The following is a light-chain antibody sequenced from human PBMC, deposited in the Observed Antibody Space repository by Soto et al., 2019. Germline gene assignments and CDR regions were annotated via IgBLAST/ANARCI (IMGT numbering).Light chain of an antibody. CDR3: QSYDSSLSGVV. J-gene: IGLJ2*01. CDR2: VNN. Sequence: QSVLTQPPSVSGAPGQRVTISCTGSSSNIGAGYDVHWYQQLPGTAPKLLIYVNNNRPSGVPDRFSGSKSGTSASLAITGLQAEDEADYYCQSYDSSLSGVVFGVGTKVTVL. CDR1: SSNIGAGYD. V-gene: IGLV1-40*01.